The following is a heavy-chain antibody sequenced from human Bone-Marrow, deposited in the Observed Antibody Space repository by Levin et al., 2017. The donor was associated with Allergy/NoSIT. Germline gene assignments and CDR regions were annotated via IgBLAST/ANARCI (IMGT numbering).Heavy chain of an antibody. CDR2: INPNSGGT. D-gene: IGHD6-19*01. J-gene: IGHJ5*02. Sequence: AASVKVSCKASGYTFTGYYMHWVRQAPGQGLEWMGWINPNSGGTNYAQKFQGRVTMTRDTSISTAYMELSRLRSDDTAVYYCARDITSGYSSGWYEGDWFDPWGQGTLVTVSS. V-gene: IGHV1-2*02. CDR3: ARDITSGYSSGWYEGDWFDP. CDR1: GYTFTGYY.